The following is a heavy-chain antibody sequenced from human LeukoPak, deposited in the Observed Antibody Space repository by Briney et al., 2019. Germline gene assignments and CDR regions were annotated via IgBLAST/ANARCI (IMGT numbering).Heavy chain of an antibody. Sequence: GGSLRLSCAASDFTFSNAWMNWVRQAPGKGLEWVGRIKSKTDDGTTAYAAPVKGRFTISRDDSKDTLYLQMDSLRTEDTAVYYCTTGPFDYWGQGTLVTVSS. CDR1: DFTFSNAW. CDR3: TTGPFDY. J-gene: IGHJ4*02. CDR2: IKSKTDDGTT. V-gene: IGHV3-15*07.